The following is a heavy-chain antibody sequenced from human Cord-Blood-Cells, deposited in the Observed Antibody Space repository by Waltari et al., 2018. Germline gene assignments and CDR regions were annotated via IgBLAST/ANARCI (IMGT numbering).Heavy chain of an antibody. CDR2: YNPNSGGT. CDR1: GYTFTGYY. J-gene: IGHJ2*01. CDR3: AREIMTTRAWHFDL. Sequence: QVQLVQSGAEVKKPGASVKVSCKASGYTFTGYYMHWVRQAPGQGLEWMGWYNPNSGGTNYAHKLQGRVTMTRYTSISTAYMELSRLRSDDTAVYYCAREIMTTRAWHFDLWGRGTLVTVSS. V-gene: IGHV1-2*07. D-gene: IGHD4-17*01.